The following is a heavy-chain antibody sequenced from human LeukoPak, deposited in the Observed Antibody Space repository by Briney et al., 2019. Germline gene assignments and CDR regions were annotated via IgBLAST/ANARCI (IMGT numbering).Heavy chain of an antibody. Sequence: SETLSLTCTVSGGSISSSSYYWGWIRQPPGKGLEWIGSIYYSGSTYYNPSLKSRVTISVDTSKTQFSLRLTSVTAADTAVYYCARRGGSYRSGFDYWGQGTLVTVSS. J-gene: IGHJ4*02. CDR2: IYYSGST. V-gene: IGHV4-39*01. CDR3: ARRGGSYRSGFDY. D-gene: IGHD1-26*01. CDR1: GGSISSSSYY.